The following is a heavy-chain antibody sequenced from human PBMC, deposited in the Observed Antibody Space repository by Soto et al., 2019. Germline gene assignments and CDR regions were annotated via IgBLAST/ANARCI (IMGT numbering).Heavy chain of an antibody. CDR2: ISASGSVQ. Sequence: EVQLLDSGGDLVQPGGSLTLSCAASGFTFSKYPMGWIRQTPGKGLEWVSLISASGSVQYYADSVRGRFTISRDNSKNTLYLQMNSLRGEDTALYYCAKDRLAGGTDYWGQGTLVIVSS. CDR1: GFTFSKYP. V-gene: IGHV3-23*01. D-gene: IGHD1-26*01. J-gene: IGHJ4*02. CDR3: AKDRLAGGTDY.